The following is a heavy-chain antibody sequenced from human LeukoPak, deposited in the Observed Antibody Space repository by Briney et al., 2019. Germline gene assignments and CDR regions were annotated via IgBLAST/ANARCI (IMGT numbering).Heavy chain of an antibody. J-gene: IGHJ4*02. V-gene: IGHV3-11*01. CDR2: ISSSGSTI. CDR1: GFTFSDYY. Sequence: GGSLRLSCAASGFTFSDYYMSRIRQAPGEGLGWVSYISSSGSTIYYADSVKGRFTISRDNAKNSLYLQMNSLRAEDTAVYYCASGGQWLEMGAGAIYFDDWGQGTLVTVSS. CDR3: ASGGQWLEMGAGAIYFDD. D-gene: IGHD6-19*01.